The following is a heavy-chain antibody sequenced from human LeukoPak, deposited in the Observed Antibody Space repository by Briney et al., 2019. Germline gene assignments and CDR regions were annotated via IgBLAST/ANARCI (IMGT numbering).Heavy chain of an antibody. J-gene: IGHJ4*02. CDR3: ARVQYGGYRPSNFDY. D-gene: IGHD5-12*01. CDR2: INPNSGGT. V-gene: IGHV1-2*02. CDR1: GYTFTGYY. Sequence: ASVKVSCKASGYTFTGYYMHWVRQAPGQGLEWMGWINPNSGGTNYAQKFQGRVTMTRDTSISTAYMELSRLRSDDTAVYYCARVQYGGYRPSNFDYWGQGTLVTVSS.